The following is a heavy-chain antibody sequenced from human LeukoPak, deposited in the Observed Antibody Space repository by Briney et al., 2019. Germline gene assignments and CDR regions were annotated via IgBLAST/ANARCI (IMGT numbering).Heavy chain of an antibody. Sequence: GGSLRLSCAASGFTFSSYGIHWVRQAPGKGLEWVAVISYDGRNKHYAGSVKGRFTISRDYSKNTLYLQMNSLRAEDTAVYYCAKETCRGGSCNDDYFDYWGQGTLVTVSS. CDR3: AKETCRGGSCNDDYFDY. J-gene: IGHJ4*02. D-gene: IGHD2-15*01. CDR2: ISYDGRNK. CDR1: GFTFSSYG. V-gene: IGHV3-30*18.